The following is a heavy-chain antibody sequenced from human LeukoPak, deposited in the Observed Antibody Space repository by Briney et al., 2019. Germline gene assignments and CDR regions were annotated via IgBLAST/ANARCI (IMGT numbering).Heavy chain of an antibody. J-gene: IGHJ4*02. CDR1: GGSISNYY. V-gene: IGHV4-59*01. CDR2: IYYSGST. D-gene: IGHD2-21*02. Sequence: MSSETLSLTCPVSGGSISNYYWSWIRQPPGKGLEWIGYIYYSGSTNYNPSLKSRVTISVDTSNNQFSLKLSSVTAADTAVYYCARSGSKVMTAINFWGQGTLVTVSS. CDR3: ARSGSKVMTAINF.